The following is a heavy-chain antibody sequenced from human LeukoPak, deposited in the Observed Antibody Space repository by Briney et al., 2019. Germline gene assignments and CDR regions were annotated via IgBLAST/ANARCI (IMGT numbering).Heavy chain of an antibody. CDR1: GYTFTGFY. CDR2: INPNSGGT. CDR3: ARVQSLTHFDY. V-gene: IGHV1-2*06. J-gene: IGHJ4*02. Sequence: ASVKVSCKASGYTFTGFYMHWVRQAPGQGLEWMGRINPNSGGTNYAQKFQGRVTMTRDTSISTAYMELSRLRSDDTAVYYCARVQSLTHFDYWGQGTLVTVSS.